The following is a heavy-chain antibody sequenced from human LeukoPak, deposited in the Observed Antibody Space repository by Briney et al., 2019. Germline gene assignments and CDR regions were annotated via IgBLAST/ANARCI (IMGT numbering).Heavy chain of an antibody. Sequence: SETLSLTCTVSGCSISSGGYYWGGIRQHPGKGLEWIGYICCSGSTYDNPSLRRRVTMSVDTSKNQFSLKLSSVTAADTAVYYCARGFYSSGYFDYWGQGTLVTVSS. CDR3: ARGFYSSGYFDY. V-gene: IGHV4-31*03. J-gene: IGHJ4*02. CDR2: ICCSGST. CDR1: GCSISSGGYY. D-gene: IGHD3-22*01.